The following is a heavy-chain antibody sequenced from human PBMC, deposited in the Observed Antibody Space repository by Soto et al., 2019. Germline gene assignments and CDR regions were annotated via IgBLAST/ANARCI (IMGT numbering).Heavy chain of an antibody. V-gene: IGHV4-4*03. D-gene: IGHD3-10*01. CDR3: TRRGDGSGSLDF. CDR1: GGSISSSIW. Sequence: QVQLQESGPGLVKPPGTLSLTCGVSGGSISSSIWWSWVRLPPGKGLEWIAEIYHTGTTNYNPSLKSQVTMSVDKSKNQFSLKLSSVTAADTAVYYCTRRGDGSGSLDFWGQGTLVTVSS. CDR2: IYHTGTT. J-gene: IGHJ4*02.